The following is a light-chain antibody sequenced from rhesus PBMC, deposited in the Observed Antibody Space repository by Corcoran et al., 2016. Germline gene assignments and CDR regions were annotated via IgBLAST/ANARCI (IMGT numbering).Light chain of an antibody. CDR3: QHYSSRPLT. V-gene: IGKV1-22*01. Sequence: DIQMTQSPSSLSASIGDTVTITCRASQAISSLLAWYQQKPGKSPKLLIYKAPSFKSGVPSRFSGSGSGTDFTLTISSLQSEDFATYFCQHYSSRPLTFGGGTRVDLK. CDR2: KAP. CDR1: QAISSL. J-gene: IGKJ4*01.